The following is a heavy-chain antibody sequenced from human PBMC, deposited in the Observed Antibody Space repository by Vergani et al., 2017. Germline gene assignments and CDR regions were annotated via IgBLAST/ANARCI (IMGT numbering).Heavy chain of an antibody. CDR3: ALAESSTSCINSVCITPETGSWFDP. CDR2: ITPFNGNT. J-gene: IGHJ5*02. Sequence: QMQLVQSGAEVKKTGSSVKVSCKASGYTFTYRYLHWVRQAPGQALEWMGWITPFNGNTNYAQKFQDRVTITRDRSMSTAYMELSSLRSEDTAMYYCALAESSTSCINSVCITPETGSWFDPWGQGTLLTVSS. V-gene: IGHV1-45*02. D-gene: IGHD2-2*01. CDR1: GYTFTYRY.